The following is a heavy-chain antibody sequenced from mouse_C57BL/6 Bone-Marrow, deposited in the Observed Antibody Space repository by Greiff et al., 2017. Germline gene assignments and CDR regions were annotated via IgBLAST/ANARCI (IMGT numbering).Heavy chain of an antibody. V-gene: IGHV5-4*01. Sequence: EVKVVESGGGLVKPGGSLKLSCAASGFTFSSYAMSWVRQTPEKRLEWVATISDGGSYTYYPDNVKGRFTISRDNAKNNLYLQMSHLKSEDTAMYYCAREPFYDGYHWYFDVWGTGTTVTVSS. CDR2: ISDGGSYT. CDR1: GFTFSSYA. D-gene: IGHD2-3*01. CDR3: AREPFYDGYHWYFDV. J-gene: IGHJ1*03.